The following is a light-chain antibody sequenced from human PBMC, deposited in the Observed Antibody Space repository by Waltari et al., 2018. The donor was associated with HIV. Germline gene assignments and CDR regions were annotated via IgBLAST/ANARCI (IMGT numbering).Light chain of an antibody. CDR2: EVS. Sequence: QSALTQPASVSGSPGQSITISCTGTSSNVGSYTLVSWYQQHPGKSPKRPLYEVSKRPTGVCNRFQGAKSGNTASLTISGLQAEDEADYYCCSYAGTSTYVAFGGGTKLTVL. J-gene: IGLJ2*01. CDR1: SSNVGSYTL. V-gene: IGLV2-23*02. CDR3: CSYAGTSTYVA.